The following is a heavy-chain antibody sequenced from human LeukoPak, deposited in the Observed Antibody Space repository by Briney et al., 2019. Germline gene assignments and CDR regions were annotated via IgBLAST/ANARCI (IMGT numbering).Heavy chain of an antibody. CDR1: GFTFSSSA. CDR3: SRSPGILGTNYFDY. Sequence: PGGSLRLSCAASGFTFSSSAMSWVRQAPGKGLEWVSSISGSGSGGSTYYADSVKGRFTVSRDNSKSTLYLQMNSLTPDDTSVYYCSRSPGILGTNYFDYWGQGTLVTVSS. V-gene: IGHV3-23*01. CDR2: ISGSGSGGST. J-gene: IGHJ4*02. D-gene: IGHD1-26*01.